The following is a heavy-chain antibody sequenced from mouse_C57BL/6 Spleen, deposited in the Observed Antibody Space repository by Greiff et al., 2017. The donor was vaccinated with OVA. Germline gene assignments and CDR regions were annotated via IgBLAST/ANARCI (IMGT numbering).Heavy chain of an antibody. CDR3: VRGYYGSSYWYFDV. Sequence: QVQLQQSGAELMKPGASVKLSCKATGYTFTGYWIEWVKQRPGHGLEWIGEILPGSGSTNYNEKFKGKATFTADTSYNTAYMQLSSLTTEDSAIDYCVRGYYGSSYWYFDVWGTGTTVTVSS. CDR1: GYTFTGYW. V-gene: IGHV1-9*01. J-gene: IGHJ1*03. CDR2: ILPGSGST. D-gene: IGHD1-1*01.